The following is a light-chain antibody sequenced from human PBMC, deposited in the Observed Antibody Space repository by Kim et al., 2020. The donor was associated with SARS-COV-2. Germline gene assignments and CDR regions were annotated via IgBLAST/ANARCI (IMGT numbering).Light chain of an antibody. CDR2: EVS. V-gene: IGLV2-8*01. CDR3: SSYAGSNLI. J-gene: IGLJ2*01. CDR1: SSDVGGYKY. Sequence: QSALTQPPSASGSPGQSVTISCTGSSSDVGGYKYVSWYQQDPGKAPKLIIFEVSKRPSGVPDRFSGSKSRNTASLTVSGLQAEDEGDYYCSSYAGSNLIFGGGTQLTVL.